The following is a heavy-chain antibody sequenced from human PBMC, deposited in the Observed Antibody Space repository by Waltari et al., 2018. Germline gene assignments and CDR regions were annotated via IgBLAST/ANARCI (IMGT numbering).Heavy chain of an antibody. CDR1: GFTFTSSA. V-gene: IGHV1-58*01. CDR2: IVVGSGNT. D-gene: IGHD4-17*01. J-gene: IGHJ4*02. Sequence: QMQLVQSGPEVKKPGTSVKVSCKASGFTFTSSAVQWVRQARGQRLEWIGWIVVGSGNTNYAQKFQERVTITRDMSTSTAYMELSSLRSEDTAVYYCAAVKPDYGDFPFDYWGQGTLVTVSS. CDR3: AAVKPDYGDFPFDY.